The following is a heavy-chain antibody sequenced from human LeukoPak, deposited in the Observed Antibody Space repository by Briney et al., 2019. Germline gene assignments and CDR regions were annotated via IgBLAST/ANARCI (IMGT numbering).Heavy chain of an antibody. CDR3: ARVATVVTPDYFDY. J-gene: IGHJ4*02. Sequence: SETLSLTCTVSGGSISSDSDYWGWVRQPPGEGLEWIGSFYSSGSTYSNPSLKSRVTISVDTSKNQFSLKLSSVTAADTAVYYCARVATVVTPDYFDYWGQGTLVTVSS. D-gene: IGHD4-23*01. CDR1: GGSISSDSDY. CDR2: FYSSGST. V-gene: IGHV4-39*01.